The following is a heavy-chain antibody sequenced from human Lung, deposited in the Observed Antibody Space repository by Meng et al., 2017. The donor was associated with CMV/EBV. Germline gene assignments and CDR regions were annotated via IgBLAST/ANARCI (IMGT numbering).Heavy chain of an antibody. CDR1: GFTFDDYG. CDR3: ARGRGAARPGYFDY. Sequence: GGSLRLXCAASGFTFDDYGMSWVRQAPGKGLEWVSGINWNGGSTGYADSVKGRFTISRDNAKNPLYLQMNSLRAEDTALYYCARGRGAARPGYFDYWGQGTLVTVSS. CDR2: INWNGGST. J-gene: IGHJ4*02. V-gene: IGHV3-20*04. D-gene: IGHD6-6*01.